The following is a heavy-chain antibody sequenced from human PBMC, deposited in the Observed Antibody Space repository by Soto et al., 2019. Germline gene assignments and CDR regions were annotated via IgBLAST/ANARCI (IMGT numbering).Heavy chain of an antibody. J-gene: IGHJ4*02. CDR3: ARDYYGSG. D-gene: IGHD3-10*01. Sequence: GASVKVACEASGGTFSIYAISWVRQAPGQGLEWMGGIIPIFGTANYAQRFQGRVTITADESTSTAYMELSSLRSEDTAVYYCARDYYGSGWGQGTLVTVSS. CDR2: IIPIFGTA. CDR1: GGTFSIYA. V-gene: IGHV1-69*13.